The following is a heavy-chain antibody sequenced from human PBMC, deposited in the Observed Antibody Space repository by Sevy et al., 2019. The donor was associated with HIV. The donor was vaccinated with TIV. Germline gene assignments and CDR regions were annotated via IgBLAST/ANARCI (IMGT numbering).Heavy chain of an antibody. CDR2: ISSSGSII. CDR1: GFIFSSYS. D-gene: IGHD2-21*02. Sequence: GGSLRLSCAGSGFIFSSYSMNWVRQAPGKVLEWVSYISSSGSIIHYADSVKGRFTISRDSAKNSLYLHMNSLRDEDTAVYYCARDKVGTGYHFDNWGQGTLVTVSS. CDR3: ARDKVGTGYHFDN. V-gene: IGHV3-48*02. J-gene: IGHJ4*02.